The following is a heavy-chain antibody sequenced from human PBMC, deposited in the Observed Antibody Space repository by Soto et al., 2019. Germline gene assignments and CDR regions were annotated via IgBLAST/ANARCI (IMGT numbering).Heavy chain of an antibody. Sequence: QVQLVQSGAEVKKPGASVKVSCKASGYTFTSYDINWVRQATGQGLEWMGWMNPNSGNTGYAQKFQGRVTMTRNTSISTAYMELSSLRSEDTAVYYCARALRVVVPADAYYFDYWGQGTLVTVSS. D-gene: IGHD2-2*01. CDR2: MNPNSGNT. CDR3: ARALRVVVPADAYYFDY. V-gene: IGHV1-8*01. CDR1: GYTFTSYD. J-gene: IGHJ4*02.